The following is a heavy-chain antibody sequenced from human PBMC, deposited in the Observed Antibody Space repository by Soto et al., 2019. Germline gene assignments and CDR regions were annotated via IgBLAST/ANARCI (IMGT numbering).Heavy chain of an antibody. J-gene: IGHJ4*02. Sequence: QVQLVQSGAEVKKPGSSVKVSCKASGGTFSTFPINWVRQAPGQGLEWMGAILPVSGTTNYAQKFQGRVTFSADESTPTAYMEVSSLRSEDTAVYYCARDRTGTTLGYFDYWGQGTRVTVSS. CDR1: GGTFSTFP. CDR2: ILPVSGTT. D-gene: IGHD1-7*01. CDR3: ARDRTGTTLGYFDY. V-gene: IGHV1-69*12.